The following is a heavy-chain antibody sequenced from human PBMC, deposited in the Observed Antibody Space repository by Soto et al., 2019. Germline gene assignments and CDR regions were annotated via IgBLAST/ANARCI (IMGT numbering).Heavy chain of an antibody. Sequence: AETLSLTCAVSGGSISSYYWSWVRQPAGKGLEWIGRIYTSGSTNYNPSLKSRVTMSVDTSKNQFSLKLSSVTAADTAVYYCAREINDYYDSSGPNWFDPWGQGTLVTVSS. CDR3: AREINDYYDSSGPNWFDP. J-gene: IGHJ5*02. CDR1: GGSISSYY. CDR2: IYTSGST. D-gene: IGHD3-22*01. V-gene: IGHV4-4*07.